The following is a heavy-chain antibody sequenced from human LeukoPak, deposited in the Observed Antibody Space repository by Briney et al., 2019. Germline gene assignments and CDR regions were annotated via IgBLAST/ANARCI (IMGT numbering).Heavy chain of an antibody. V-gene: IGHV4-39*07. CDR2: IYYSGST. D-gene: IGHD2-2*01. Sequence: SETLSLTYTVSGGSISSSSYYWGWIRQPPGKGLEWIGSIYYSGSTYYNPSLKSRVTISVDTSKNQFSLKLSSVTAADTAVYYCARAAGVVDRFDYWGQGTLVTVSS. CDR3: ARAAGVVDRFDY. CDR1: GGSISSSSYY. J-gene: IGHJ4*02.